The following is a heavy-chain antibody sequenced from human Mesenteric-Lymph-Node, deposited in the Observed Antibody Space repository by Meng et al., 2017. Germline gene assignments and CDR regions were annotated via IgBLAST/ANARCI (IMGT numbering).Heavy chain of an antibody. CDR1: GSSFSTYT. V-gene: IGHV7-4-1*02. CDR2: ISTNNGTP. D-gene: IGHD2/OR15-2a*01. CDR3: ARGGNFDP. Sequence: QGQLVHSGSELQTPGASVKVSCKASGSSFSTYTINWVRQAHGRGLEWMGRISTNNGTPTYTQGFTGRFVFSLESSVSTAYLQISSIKAEDTAVYYCARGGNFDPWGQGTLVTVSS. J-gene: IGHJ5*02.